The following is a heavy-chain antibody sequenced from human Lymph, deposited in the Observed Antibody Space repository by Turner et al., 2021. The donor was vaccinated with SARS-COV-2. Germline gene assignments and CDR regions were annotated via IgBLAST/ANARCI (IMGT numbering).Heavy chain of an antibody. J-gene: IGHJ4*02. Sequence: QAQLVQSGAEVKKPGASVKVLRKASGYTFTGYYMPWVRQAPGQGLEWMGWINPNSGGTNYAQKFQSRVTMTRDTSISTDYMELSRLRSDDTAVYYCARSRDLQSMVRGVEPFDYWGQGTLVTVSS. D-gene: IGHD3-10*01. CDR2: INPNSGGT. V-gene: IGHV1-2*02. CDR3: ARSRDLQSMVRGVEPFDY. CDR1: GYTFTGYY.